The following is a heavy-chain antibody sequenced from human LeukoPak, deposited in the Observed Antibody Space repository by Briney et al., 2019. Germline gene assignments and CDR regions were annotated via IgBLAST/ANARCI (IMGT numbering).Heavy chain of an antibody. Sequence: GGSLRLSCTASGFTFDDFAMTWARQAPGKGLECIGFIRSRTNGGTSEYAASVKGRFTFSRDDSQSIAYLQMNSLKTEDTAVYFCTYDSSGYNYYFDHWGQGTLVTVSS. CDR1: GFTFDDFA. CDR2: IRSRTNGGTS. V-gene: IGHV3-49*04. D-gene: IGHD3-22*01. CDR3: TYDSSGYNYYFDH. J-gene: IGHJ4*02.